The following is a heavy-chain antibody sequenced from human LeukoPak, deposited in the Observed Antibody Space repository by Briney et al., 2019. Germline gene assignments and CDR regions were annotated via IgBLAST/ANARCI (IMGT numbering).Heavy chain of an antibody. CDR2: IWFDGSNK. Sequence: GGSLRLSCAPSGFTFSHYGMHWVRQAPGKGLEWVAVIWFDGSNKYYANSVKGRFTISRDNSRNTLSLQMNTLRAEDTAVYYCARGVGGGMDVWGQGTTVTVSS. V-gene: IGHV3-33*01. D-gene: IGHD1-26*01. J-gene: IGHJ6*02. CDR1: GFTFSHYG. CDR3: ARGVGGGMDV.